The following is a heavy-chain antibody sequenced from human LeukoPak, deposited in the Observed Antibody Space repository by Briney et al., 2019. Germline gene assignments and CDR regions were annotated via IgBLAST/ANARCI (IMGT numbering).Heavy chain of an antibody. CDR1: EFSVGSNY. Sequence: GGSLRLSCAASEFSVGSNYMTWVRQAPGKGLEWVSLIYSGGSTYYADSVKGRFTISRDNSKNTLYLQMNSLRAEDTAVYYCTRDHGQGYSGYDYGNWFDPWGQGNLVTVSS. CDR2: IYSGGST. CDR3: TRDHGQGYSGYDYGNWFDP. J-gene: IGHJ5*02. D-gene: IGHD5-12*01. V-gene: IGHV3-66*01.